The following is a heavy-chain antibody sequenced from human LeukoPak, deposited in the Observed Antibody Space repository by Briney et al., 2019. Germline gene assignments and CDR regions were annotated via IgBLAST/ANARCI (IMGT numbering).Heavy chain of an antibody. CDR1: GFTFSRYV. Sequence: GGSLRLSCAASGFTFSRYVMSWVRQAPGKGLEWVSYISGAGGTTYYADSVKGRFTISRDNSKNTMYLQMNSLRAEDTAVYYCAKDLVATTYRDAFDIWGQGTMVTVSS. CDR2: ISGAGGTT. J-gene: IGHJ3*02. CDR3: AKDLVATTYRDAFDI. V-gene: IGHV3-23*01. D-gene: IGHD5-12*01.